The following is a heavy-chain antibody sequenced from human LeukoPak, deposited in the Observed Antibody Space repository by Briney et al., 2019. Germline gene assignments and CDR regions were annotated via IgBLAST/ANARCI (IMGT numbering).Heavy chain of an antibody. CDR2: IYYSGTT. Sequence: SETLSLTCTVSGASITNYYWSWIRQPPGKGLEWIGYIYYSGTTNYDPSLKSRVTISLDTSRTQFSLRLTSVTAADTAVYYCARVIGVSGRLLWGQGTLVTVSS. D-gene: IGHD6-19*01. CDR1: GASITNYY. CDR3: ARVIGVSGRLL. V-gene: IGHV4-59*01. J-gene: IGHJ4*02.